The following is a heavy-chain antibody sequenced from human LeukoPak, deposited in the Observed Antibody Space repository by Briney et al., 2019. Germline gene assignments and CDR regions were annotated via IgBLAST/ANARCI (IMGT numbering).Heavy chain of an antibody. D-gene: IGHD3-16*01. CDR1: GFTFSDYY. J-gene: IGHJ5*02. V-gene: IGHV3-11*01. CDR2: ISSSGSTI. CDR3: AREGGDGPFNWFDP. Sequence: PGGSLRLSCAASGFTFSDYYMSWIRQAPGKGLEWVSYISSSGSTIYYADSVKGRFTISRDNAKNSLYLQMNSLRAEDTAGYYCAREGGDGPFNWFDPWGQGTLVTGSS.